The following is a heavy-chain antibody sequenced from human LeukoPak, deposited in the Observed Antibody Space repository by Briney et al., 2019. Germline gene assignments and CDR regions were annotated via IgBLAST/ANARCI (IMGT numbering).Heavy chain of an antibody. Sequence: PSETLSHTCTVSGGSISSGGYYWSWIRQHPGRGLEWIGYIYYSGSTYYNPSLKSRVTISVDTSKNQFSLKLSSVTAADTAVYYCATGGSGSYKPRCFDPWGQGTLVTVSS. CDR1: GGSISSGGYY. D-gene: IGHD3-10*01. J-gene: IGHJ5*02. V-gene: IGHV4-31*03. CDR3: ATGGSGSYKPRCFDP. CDR2: IYYSGST.